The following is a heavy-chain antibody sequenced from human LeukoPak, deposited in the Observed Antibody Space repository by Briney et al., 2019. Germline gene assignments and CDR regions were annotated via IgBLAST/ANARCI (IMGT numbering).Heavy chain of an antibody. Sequence: GGSLRLSCAAPGFTFSSYAMHWVRQAPGKGLEWVAVISYDGSNKYYADSVKGRFTISRDNSKNTLYLQMNSLRAEDTAVYYCARGYDILTGYFYYYYYGMDVWGQGTTVTVSS. D-gene: IGHD3-9*01. CDR2: ISYDGSNK. CDR3: ARGYDILTGYFYYYYYGMDV. J-gene: IGHJ6*02. V-gene: IGHV3-30*04. CDR1: GFTFSSYA.